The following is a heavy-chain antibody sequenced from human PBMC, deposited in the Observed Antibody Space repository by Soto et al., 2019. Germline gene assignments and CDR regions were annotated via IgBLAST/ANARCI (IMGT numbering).Heavy chain of an antibody. CDR1: GFSFTGYY. V-gene: IGHV1-2*02. CDR2: INAHSGGT. D-gene: IGHD6-6*01. J-gene: IGHJ5*02. CDR3: AKDLTRQLAYWLDP. Sequence: ASVKVSCKASGFSFTGYYIHWLLQAPGEGLEWMGWINAHSGGTEYAQKFQGRVTLTRDTSIATAYLTLTSLTSDDTALYYCAKDLTRQLAYWLDPWGQGTQVTVSS.